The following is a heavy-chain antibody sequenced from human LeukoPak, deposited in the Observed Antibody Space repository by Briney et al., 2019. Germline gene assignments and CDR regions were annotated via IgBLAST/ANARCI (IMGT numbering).Heavy chain of an antibody. D-gene: IGHD6-13*01. Sequence: SETLSLTCTVSGGSISSYYWSWIRQPAGKGLEWIGRIYTSGSTNYNPSLKSRVTMSVDTSKNQFSLKLSSVTAADTAVYYCARDFYSSSWYYFDYWGQGTLVTVSS. CDR3: ARDFYSSSWYYFDY. V-gene: IGHV4-4*07. J-gene: IGHJ4*02. CDR2: IYTSGST. CDR1: GGSISSYY.